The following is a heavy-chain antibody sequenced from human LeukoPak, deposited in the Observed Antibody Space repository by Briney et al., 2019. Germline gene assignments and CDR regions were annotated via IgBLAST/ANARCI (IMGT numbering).Heavy chain of an antibody. Sequence: ASVKVSCKASGYTFNSFGISWVRQAPGQGLEWMGRISAYNGNTNHARKFQGRVTMTTDISTSTAYMELRNLRSDDTAVYYCARSSGITMVRAYDYWGQGTLVTVSS. CDR2: ISAYNGNT. CDR1: GYTFNSFG. J-gene: IGHJ4*02. D-gene: IGHD3-10*01. V-gene: IGHV1-18*01. CDR3: ARSSGITMVRAYDY.